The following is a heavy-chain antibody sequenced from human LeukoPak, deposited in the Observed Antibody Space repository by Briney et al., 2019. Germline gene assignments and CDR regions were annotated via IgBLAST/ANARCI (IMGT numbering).Heavy chain of an antibody. Sequence: SETLSLPCTVSGGSISRYYWIWIRQPAGKGLEWIGLIYTSGSTNYNPSLKSRVTMSLDTSKNQFSLNLSSVTAADTAVYYCARHRSIWGQGTLVTVSS. V-gene: IGHV4-4*07. CDR2: IYTSGST. CDR3: ARHRSI. J-gene: IGHJ4*02. CDR1: GGSISRYY. D-gene: IGHD1-26*01.